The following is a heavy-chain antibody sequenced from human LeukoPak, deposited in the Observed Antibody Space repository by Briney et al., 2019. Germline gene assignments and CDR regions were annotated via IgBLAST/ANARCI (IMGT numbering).Heavy chain of an antibody. Sequence: GGSLRLSCAASGFTFSSYAMSWVRQAPGKGLEWVSAVSGSGGSTYYADSVKGRFTISRDNSKNTLYPQMNSLRAEDTAVYYCAKDLLYYYGSGSSFDYWGQGTLVTVSS. J-gene: IGHJ4*02. CDR2: VSGSGGST. CDR1: GFTFSSYA. V-gene: IGHV3-23*01. D-gene: IGHD3-10*01. CDR3: AKDLLYYYGSGSSFDY.